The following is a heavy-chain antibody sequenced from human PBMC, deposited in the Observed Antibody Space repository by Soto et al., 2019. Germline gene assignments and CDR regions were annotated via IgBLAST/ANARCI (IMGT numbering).Heavy chain of an antibody. CDR3: AKDRPDILPGSKAQYFGMDV. CDR1: GFTFSTYG. D-gene: IGHD3-9*01. V-gene: IGHV3-30*18. CDR2: ISYDGSEK. Sequence: LRLSCAASGFTFSTYGINWVRQAPRKGLEWMAVISYDGSEKYYADTVKGRFTSSRDNSKDTLYLQLNSLRAEDTSLYYCAKDRPDILPGSKAQYFGMDVWGQGTRVTVSS. J-gene: IGHJ6*02.